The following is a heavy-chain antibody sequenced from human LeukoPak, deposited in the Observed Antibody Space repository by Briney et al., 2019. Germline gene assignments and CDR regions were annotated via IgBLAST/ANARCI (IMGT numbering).Heavy chain of an antibody. V-gene: IGHV4-59*01. CDR1: GGSISNYW. J-gene: IGHJ4*02. D-gene: IGHD6-13*01. CDR2: VFDCGGT. Sequence: PSETLSLTCTVSGGSISNYWWSWIRQPPGKGLEWIGYVFDCGGTNYNPSLKSRVTISVDTSKKQFSLKLSSVTAADTAVYYCARGYSSSWNYFDYWGQGTLVTVSS. CDR3: ARGYSSSWNYFDY.